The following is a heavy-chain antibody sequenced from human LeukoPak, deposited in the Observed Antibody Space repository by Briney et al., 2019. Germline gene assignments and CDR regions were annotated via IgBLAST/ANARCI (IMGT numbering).Heavy chain of an antibody. Sequence: GRSLRLSCAASGFTLNTFAMHWVRQAPGRGLEWVAVISYDSSNYYYADSVKGRFTISRDNSKNTLYLQMNSLRAEDTAVYYCAKDLQAYYGPILNWGQGTLVTVSS. D-gene: IGHD3-22*01. CDR1: GFTLNTFA. CDR2: ISYDSSNY. CDR3: AKDLQAYYGPILN. V-gene: IGHV3-30-3*01. J-gene: IGHJ4*02.